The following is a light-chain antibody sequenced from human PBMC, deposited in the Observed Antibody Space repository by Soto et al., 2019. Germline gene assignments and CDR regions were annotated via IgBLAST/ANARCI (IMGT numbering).Light chain of an antibody. CDR3: SSYSTSSTPVV. CDR2: EVS. V-gene: IGLV2-14*01. J-gene: IGLJ2*01. CDR1: SSDVGFYNY. Sequence: QSALTQPASVSGSPGQSITISCTGTSSDVGFYNYVSWYQQDPGKAPQLMIYEVSNRPSGVSNRFSGSKSGNTASLTISGLQAEDEADYYCSSYSTSSTPVVFGGGTKLTVL.